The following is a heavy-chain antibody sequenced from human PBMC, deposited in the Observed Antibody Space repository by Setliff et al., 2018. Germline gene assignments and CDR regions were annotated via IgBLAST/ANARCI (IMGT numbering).Heavy chain of an antibody. V-gene: IGHV3-74*01. J-gene: IGHJ4*02. CDR3: ARVASGWWWFDY. CDR2: INPDGSTT. D-gene: IGHD6-19*01. CDR1: GFTFSSHW. Sequence: PGGSLRLSCAASGFTFSSHWMHWVRQAPGKGLVWVSRINPDGSTTSYADSVKGRFTISRDNAKNTVYLQMNSLRAEDTAVYYCARVASGWWWFDYWGQGTLVTVSS.